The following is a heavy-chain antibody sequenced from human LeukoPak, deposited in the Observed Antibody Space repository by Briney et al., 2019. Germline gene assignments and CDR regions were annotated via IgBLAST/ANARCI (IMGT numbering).Heavy chain of an antibody. V-gene: IGHV4-39*07. CDR3: ARVGGITMIVVLITDAFDI. Sequence: SETLSLTRTVSGGSISSSSYYWGWIRQPPGKGLEWIGSIYYSGSTYYNPSLKSRVTISVGTSKNQFSLKLRSVTAADTAVYYCARVGGITMIVVLITDAFDIWGQGTMVTVSS. CDR1: GGSISSSSYY. CDR2: IYYSGST. D-gene: IGHD3-22*01. J-gene: IGHJ3*02.